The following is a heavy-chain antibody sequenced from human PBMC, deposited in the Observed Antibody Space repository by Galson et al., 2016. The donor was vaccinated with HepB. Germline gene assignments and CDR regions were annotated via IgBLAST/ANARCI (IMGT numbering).Heavy chain of an antibody. CDR3: MKGSFSSGWSNWFDP. J-gene: IGHJ5*02. D-gene: IGHD6-19*01. V-gene: IGHV3-23*01. CDR2: VSGSGGST. CDR1: GFTFTSYA. Sequence: SLRLSCAASGFTFTSYAMSWVRQAPGQGLEWLSSVSGSGGSTCYADTVGGRFIISRDSSENTLYLQMGSLRADDTALYYCMKGSFSSGWSNWFDPWGQGTLVTVSS.